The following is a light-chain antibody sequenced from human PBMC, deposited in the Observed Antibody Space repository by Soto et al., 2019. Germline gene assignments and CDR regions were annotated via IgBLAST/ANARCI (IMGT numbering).Light chain of an antibody. CDR1: QGISSY. Sequence: DIQLTQSPSFLSASVGDRVTITCRASQGISSYLAWYQQKAGKAPKLLIYAASTLQSGVPSRFSGSGSGTEFTLTISSLQPEDFATYYCQHLNPYPLTFGGGTKVEIK. V-gene: IGKV1-9*01. CDR3: QHLNPYPLT. J-gene: IGKJ4*01. CDR2: AAS.